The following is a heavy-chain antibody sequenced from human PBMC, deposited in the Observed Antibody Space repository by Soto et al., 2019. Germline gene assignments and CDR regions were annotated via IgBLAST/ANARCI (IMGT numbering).Heavy chain of an antibody. CDR2: IYYSGST. Sequence: SETLSLTCTVSGGSISSGGSYWSWIRQHPGKGLEWIGYIYYSGSTYYNPSLKSRVTISVDTSKNQFSLKLSSVTAADTAVYYCARGKLDGRCNWFDPWGQGTLVTVS. CDR1: GGSISSGGSY. D-gene: IGHD6-13*01. CDR3: ARGKLDGRCNWFDP. V-gene: IGHV4-31*03. J-gene: IGHJ5*02.